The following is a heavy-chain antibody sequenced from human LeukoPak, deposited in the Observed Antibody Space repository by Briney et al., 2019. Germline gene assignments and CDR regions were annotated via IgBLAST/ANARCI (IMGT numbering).Heavy chain of an antibody. CDR2: INPNSGGT. CDR3: ARGLRGSPAFDY. D-gene: IGHD2-2*01. Sequence: GASVKVSCKASGYTFTSYDINWVRQAPGQGPEWMGWINPNSGGTNYAQKFQGRVTMTRDTSISTAYMELSRLRSDDTAVYYCARGLRGSPAFDYWGQGTLVTVSS. J-gene: IGHJ4*02. V-gene: IGHV1-2*02. CDR1: GYTFTSYD.